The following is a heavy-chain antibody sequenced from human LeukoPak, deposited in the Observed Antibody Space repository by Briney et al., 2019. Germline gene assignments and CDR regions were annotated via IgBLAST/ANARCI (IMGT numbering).Heavy chain of an antibody. D-gene: IGHD3-16*01. J-gene: IGHJ6*03. Sequence: ASVTVSCTASGYTFSHYGINWVRQAPGQGLEWMGWNSAYNGNTNYAQNLQGRVTMTADTSTSIAYMELRSLRPDDTAVYYCVRDGGGLYYYYYMDVWGTGTTVTVSS. CDR2: NSAYNGNT. CDR3: VRDGGGLYYYYYMDV. CDR1: GYTFSHYG. V-gene: IGHV1-18*01.